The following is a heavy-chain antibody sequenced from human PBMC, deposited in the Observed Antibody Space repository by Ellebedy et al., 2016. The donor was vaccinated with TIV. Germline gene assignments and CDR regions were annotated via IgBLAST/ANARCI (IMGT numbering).Heavy chain of an antibody. V-gene: IGHV1-18*04. Sequence: ASVKVSCKASGYTFTNYYIGWVRQAPGQEREWMGWISAHNGNKHYAQKFQGRITMTTDTSTSTAYLELRSLRSDDTAVNYCARVSPPADYWGQGTLVTVSS. CDR1: GYTFTNYY. CDR2: ISAHNGNK. J-gene: IGHJ4*02. CDR3: ARVSPPADY.